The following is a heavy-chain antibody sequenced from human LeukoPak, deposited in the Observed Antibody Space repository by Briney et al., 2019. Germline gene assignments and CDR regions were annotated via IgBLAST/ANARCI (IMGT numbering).Heavy chain of an antibody. CDR3: ARVVVVVSTADYFDY. J-gene: IGHJ4*02. V-gene: IGHV3-53*01. CDR1: GFTFSSYS. CDR2: IYPDGSS. Sequence: GGSLRLSCAASGFTFSSYSMSWVRQAPGKGLEWVSIIYPDGSSYYSDSVKGRFTISRDNSKNTLFLQMNSLRNEDTAVYYCARVVVVVSTADYFDYWGQGTLVTVSS. D-gene: IGHD2-2*01.